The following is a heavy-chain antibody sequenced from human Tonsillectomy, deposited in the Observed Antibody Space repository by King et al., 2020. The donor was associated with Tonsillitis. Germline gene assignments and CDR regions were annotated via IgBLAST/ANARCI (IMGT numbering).Heavy chain of an antibody. D-gene: IGHD3-22*01. CDR1: GGSISSGGYS. Sequence: QVQLQESGSGLVKPSQTLSLTCAVSGGSISSGGYSWSWIRQPPGKGLEWIGYIYHSGSTFYNPSLKSRVTISVDRSKNQFSLKLSPVTAADTAVYYCARSPHYYDSSGYDFDYWGQGTLVTVSS. J-gene: IGHJ4*02. CDR3: ARSPHYYDSSGYDFDY. V-gene: IGHV4-30-2*01. CDR2: IYHSGST.